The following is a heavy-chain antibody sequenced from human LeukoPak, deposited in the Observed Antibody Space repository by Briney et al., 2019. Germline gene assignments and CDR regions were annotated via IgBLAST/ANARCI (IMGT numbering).Heavy chain of an antibody. CDR3: ASTRRDGYNKARNFDY. CDR1: GGSISSYY. CDR2: IYYSGST. V-gene: IGHV4-59*01. Sequence: SETLSLTCTVSGGSISSYYWSWIRQPPGKGLEWIGYIYYSGSTNYNPSPKSRVTISVDTSKNQFSLKLSSVTAADTAVYYCASTRRDGYNKARNFDYWGQGTLVTVSS. D-gene: IGHD5-24*01. J-gene: IGHJ4*02.